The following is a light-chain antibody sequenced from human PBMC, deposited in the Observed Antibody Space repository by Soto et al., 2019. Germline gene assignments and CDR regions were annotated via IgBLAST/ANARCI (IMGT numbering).Light chain of an antibody. CDR3: QQYDNLATWT. CDR1: QDISNY. V-gene: IGKV1-33*01. CDR2: DAS. J-gene: IGKJ1*01. Sequence: DIQMTQSPSSLSASVGDRVTITCQASQDISNYLNWYQQKPGKAPKLLIYDASNLETGVPSRFSESGSGTDFTFTISSLQPEDIATYYCQQYDNLATWTFGQGTKVEIK.